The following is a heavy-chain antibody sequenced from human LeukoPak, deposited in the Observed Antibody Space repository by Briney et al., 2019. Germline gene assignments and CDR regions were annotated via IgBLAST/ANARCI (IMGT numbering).Heavy chain of an antibody. CDR1: GGTFSSYA. CDR2: IIPIFGTA. J-gene: IGHJ4*02. V-gene: IGHV1-69*05. Sequence: SVKVSCKASGGTFSSYAISWVRQAPGQGLEWMGGIIPIFGTANYAQKFQGRVTITTDESTSTAYMELSSLRSEDTAVYYCARNEGYYYDSSGYFDYWGQGTLATVSS. D-gene: IGHD3-22*01. CDR3: ARNEGYYYDSSGYFDY.